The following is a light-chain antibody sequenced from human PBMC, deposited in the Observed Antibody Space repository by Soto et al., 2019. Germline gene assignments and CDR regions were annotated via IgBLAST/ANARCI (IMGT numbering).Light chain of an antibody. V-gene: IGKV1-5*03. Sequence: DIQMTQSPSTLSASVGDRVTSTCRASQSITGWLAWFQQKPGKAPKLLISKASNLESGVPSRFSGSGSGTEFTLTISGLQPDDFAVYYCQEYDGAPPITFGLGTRLEIK. CDR1: QSITGW. J-gene: IGKJ5*01. CDR3: QEYDGAPPIT. CDR2: KAS.